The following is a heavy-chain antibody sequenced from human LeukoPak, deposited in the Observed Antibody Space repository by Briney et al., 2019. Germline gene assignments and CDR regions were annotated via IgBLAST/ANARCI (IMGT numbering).Heavy chain of an antibody. J-gene: IGHJ4*02. V-gene: IGHV3-11*04. CDR2: IGASGSTR. CDR1: GFTFRKHY. Sequence: GGSLRLSCAASGFTFRKHYMSWIRQAPGRGPEWVAYIGASGSTRYYRDSVNGRFTISRDNAKNSLYLQMNSLRAEDTAVYYCARERYGGNSRVADYWGQGTLVTVSS. CDR3: ARERYGGNSRVADY. D-gene: IGHD4-23*01.